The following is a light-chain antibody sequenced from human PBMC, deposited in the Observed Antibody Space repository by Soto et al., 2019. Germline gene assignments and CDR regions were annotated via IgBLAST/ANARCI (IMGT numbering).Light chain of an antibody. V-gene: IGLV2-8*01. CDR3: SSYAGSNNLL. CDR1: SGDVGGYNY. Sequence: QSALTQPPSASGSPGQSVTISCTGTSGDVGGYNYVSWYQQHPGKAPKLMIYEVTQRPSGVPDRFPGSKSGNTASLTVSGLQAEEEADSYCSSYAGSNNLLFGGGTKLTVL. CDR2: EVT. J-gene: IGLJ3*02.